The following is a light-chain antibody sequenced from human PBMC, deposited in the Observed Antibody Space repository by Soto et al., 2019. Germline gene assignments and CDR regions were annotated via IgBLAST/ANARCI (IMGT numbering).Light chain of an antibody. Sequence: QSALTQPPSVSGAPGQRVTISCTGNNSNIGSGYGLHWYQQVPGMAPKLLIYDDHNRPSGVPDRFSGSSSGTSASLAITGLQAEDEADYYCQSYDSTLSASVFGGGTKLTVL. J-gene: IGLJ3*02. CDR2: DDH. V-gene: IGLV1-40*01. CDR3: QSYDSTLSASV. CDR1: NSNIGSGYG.